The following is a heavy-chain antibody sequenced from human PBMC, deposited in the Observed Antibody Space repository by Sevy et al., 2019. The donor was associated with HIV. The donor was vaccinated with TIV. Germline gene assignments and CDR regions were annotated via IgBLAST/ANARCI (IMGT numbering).Heavy chain of an antibody. J-gene: IGHJ6*02. CDR2: IYHSGTT. CDR3: ARASGGDKLDYYGMDV. Sequence: SETQSLTCAVSGYSISSGYYWGWIRQSPGKGLEWIGNIYHSGTTYYNPSLKSRVTISVDTSKNQFSLKLRSVTATDTAVYYCARASGGDKLDYYGMDVWGQGTTVTVSS. CDR1: GYSISSGYY. D-gene: IGHD2-21*02. V-gene: IGHV4-38-2*01.